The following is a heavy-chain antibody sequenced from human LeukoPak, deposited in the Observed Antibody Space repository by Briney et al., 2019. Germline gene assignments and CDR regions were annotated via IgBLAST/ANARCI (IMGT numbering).Heavy chain of an antibody. CDR2: IYPGDSDT. D-gene: IGHD4-17*01. CDR3: ARQPNDYASKYGMDV. CDR1: GYSFTSYW. J-gene: IGHJ6*02. Sequence: EAFLKICCKCSGYSFTSYWICCVRQMPGKGLEWMGIIYPGDSDTRYSPSFQGQVTISADKSISTAYLQWSSLKASDTAMYYCARQPNDYASKYGMDVWGQGTTVTVSS. V-gene: IGHV5-51*01.